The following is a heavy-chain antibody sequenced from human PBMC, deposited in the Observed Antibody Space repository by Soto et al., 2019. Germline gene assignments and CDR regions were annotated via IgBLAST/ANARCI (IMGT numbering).Heavy chain of an antibody. D-gene: IGHD3-3*01. V-gene: IGHV3-33*01. CDR1: GFTFSSYG. Sequence: QVQLVESWGGVVQPGRSLRLSCAASGFTFSSYGMHWVRQAPGKGLEWVAVIWYDGSNKYYADSVKGRFTISRDNSKNTLNLQMTGLRAEDTAVYYCARAGRTIFGVVPPYYFDYWGQGTLVTVSS. J-gene: IGHJ4*02. CDR2: IWYDGSNK. CDR3: ARAGRTIFGVVPPYYFDY.